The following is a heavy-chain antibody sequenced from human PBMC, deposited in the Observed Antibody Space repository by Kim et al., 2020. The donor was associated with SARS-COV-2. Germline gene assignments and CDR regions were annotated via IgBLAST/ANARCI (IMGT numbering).Heavy chain of an antibody. CDR3: AREPNSGYYYFDY. D-gene: IGHD3-22*01. CDR1: GFTFSSYG. CDR2: IWYDGSNK. V-gene: IGHV3-33*01. J-gene: IGHJ4*02. Sequence: GGSLRLSCAASGFTFSSYGMHWVRQAPGKGLEWVAVIWYDGSNKFYAESVKGRFTISRDNSKNTLYLQMNSLRAEDTAVYNCAREPNSGYYYFDYWGQGTLVTVSS.